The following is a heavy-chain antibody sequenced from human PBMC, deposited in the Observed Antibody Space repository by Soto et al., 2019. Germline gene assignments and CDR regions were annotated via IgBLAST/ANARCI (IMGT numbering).Heavy chain of an antibody. V-gene: IGHV3-23*01. J-gene: IGHJ4*02. CDR3: AKSGLYYYDSSGYYDY. CDR2: ISGSDGST. Sequence: EVHLLESGGGLVQPGGSLRLSCAASGFTFSRYAMSWVRQAPGKGLEWVSAISGSDGSTYDADSVKGRFTISRDNXKXXLYLQMNSLRAEDTAVYYCAKSGLYYYDSSGYYDYWGQGTLVTVSS. D-gene: IGHD3-22*01. CDR1: GFTFSRYA.